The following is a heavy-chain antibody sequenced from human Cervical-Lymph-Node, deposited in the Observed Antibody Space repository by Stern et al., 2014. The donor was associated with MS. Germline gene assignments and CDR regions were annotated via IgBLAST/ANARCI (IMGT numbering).Heavy chain of an antibody. V-gene: IGHV1-18*04. CDR1: DYSSTRHG. D-gene: IGHD3/OR15-3a*01. J-gene: IGHJ2*01. CDR2: ISVYNGNT. Sequence: VQLVESGAEVKKPGASVKVSCKASDYSSTRHGFSWVRQAPGQGLEWMGWISVYNGNTNYAQKVQGRITRTTDRSTSTAYMELRSLRSDDTAVYYCAIGTSDDWYFDLWGRGTLVTVSP. CDR3: AIGTSDDWYFDL.